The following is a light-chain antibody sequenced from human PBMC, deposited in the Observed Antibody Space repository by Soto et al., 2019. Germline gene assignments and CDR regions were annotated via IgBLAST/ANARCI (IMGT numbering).Light chain of an antibody. CDR3: QQYHSYPAS. CDR2: DAS. CDR1: QGISSV. Sequence: DIQMTQSPSSLSASVGDRVTITCRASQGISSVLAWFQQKPGKAPKSLIYDASTLQSGVSSRFSGSGSDTHFTLTIRSLQPEDFATYYCQQYHSYPASFGQGTKVEIK. V-gene: IGKV1-16*01. J-gene: IGKJ1*01.